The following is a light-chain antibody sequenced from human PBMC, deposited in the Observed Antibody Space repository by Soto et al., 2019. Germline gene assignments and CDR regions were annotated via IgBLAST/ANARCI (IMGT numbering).Light chain of an antibody. CDR2: GAS. CDR1: QSVSSS. CDR3: QQYNNWPRT. J-gene: IGKJ1*01. Sequence: EIVMTQSPATLSVSPGERATLSCRASQSVSSSLAWSQQKPGQAPRLLIYGASTRATGILARFSGSGSGTEFTLTISSLQSEDFAVYYCQQYNNWPRTVGQGTKVEIK. V-gene: IGKV3-15*01.